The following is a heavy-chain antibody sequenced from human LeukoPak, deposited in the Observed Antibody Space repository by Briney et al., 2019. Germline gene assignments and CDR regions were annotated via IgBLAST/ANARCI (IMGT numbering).Heavy chain of an antibody. V-gene: IGHV4-4*07. CDR1: GGSISSYY. CDR3: ARDDIAARLGAFDI. D-gene: IGHD6-25*01. CDR2: IYTSGST. J-gene: IGHJ3*02. Sequence: SETLSLTCTVSGGSISSYYWSWIRQPAGKGLEWIGRIYTSGSTNYNPSLKSRVTMSVDTSKNQFSLKLSSVTAADTAVYYCARDDIAARLGAFDIWGQGTMVTVSS.